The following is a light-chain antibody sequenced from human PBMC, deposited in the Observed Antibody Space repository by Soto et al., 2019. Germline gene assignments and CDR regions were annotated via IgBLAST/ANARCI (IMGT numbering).Light chain of an antibody. Sequence: DIVMTQSPDSLAVSLGARATINCKSSQNVLNRANNKNYIAWYQQKPGQPPKLLIYWASTRESGVPDRFSGSGSGTDFTLTISSLQAEDVAVYFCQQYFNTPLTFGGGTKVEIK. CDR2: WAS. J-gene: IGKJ4*01. CDR1: QNVLNRANNKNY. CDR3: QQYFNTPLT. V-gene: IGKV4-1*01.